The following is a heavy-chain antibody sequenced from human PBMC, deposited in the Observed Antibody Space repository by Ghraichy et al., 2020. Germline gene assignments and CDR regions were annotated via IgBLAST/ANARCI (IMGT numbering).Heavy chain of an antibody. V-gene: IGHV3-30*03. J-gene: IGHJ6*02. CDR2: ISYDRNKK. D-gene: IGHD3-9*01. Sequence: GGSLRLSCVASGFTFGNYGIHWARQAPGKGLEWVALISYDRNKKDYVDSVKGRFTISRDNSKNTVYLQMNSLRPEDTAVYYCARDRGGYDVLTGYYYHYYGLDVWGQGTIVTVSS. CDR3: ARDRGGYDVLTGYYYHYYGLDV. CDR1: GFTFGNYG.